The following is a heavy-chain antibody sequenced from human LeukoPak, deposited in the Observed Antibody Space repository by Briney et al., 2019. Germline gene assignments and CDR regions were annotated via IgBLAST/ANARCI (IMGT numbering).Heavy chain of an antibody. CDR2: IIPIFGTA. J-gene: IGHJ6*03. V-gene: IGHV1-69*05. Sequence: ASVKVSCKASGGTFSSYAISWVRQAPGQGLERMGGIIPIFGTANYAQKFQGRVTITTDESTSTAYMELSSLRSEDTAVYYCARVALLGVVVVAASSPSNYYMDVWGKGTTVTVSS. CDR1: GGTFSSYA. D-gene: IGHD2-15*01. CDR3: ARVALLGVVVVAASSPSNYYMDV.